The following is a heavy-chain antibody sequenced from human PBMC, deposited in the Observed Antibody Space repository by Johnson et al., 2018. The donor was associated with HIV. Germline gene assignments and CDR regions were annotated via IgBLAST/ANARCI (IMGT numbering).Heavy chain of an antibody. V-gene: IGHV3-11*04. Sequence: QVHLVESGGGLVKPGGSLRLSCAASGFTFKDYYMNWVRQTPGKGLEWVAHISSSGTTKYYADSVKGRFTISRDNTKKSLYLEMNSLIVDETAIYYCTRESTPWGADYVGYGLDVWGQGTMVAVSS. J-gene: IGHJ3*01. CDR1: GFTFKDYY. D-gene: IGHD5-18*01. CDR3: TRESTPWGADYVGYGLDV. CDR2: ISSSGTTK.